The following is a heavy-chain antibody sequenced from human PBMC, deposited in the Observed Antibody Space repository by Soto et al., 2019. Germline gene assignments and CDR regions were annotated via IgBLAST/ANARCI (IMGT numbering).Heavy chain of an antibody. CDR2: IIPIFGTA. CDR1: GGTFSSYA. D-gene: IGHD2-2*01. J-gene: IGHJ4*02. V-gene: IGHV1-69*13. CDR3: AALCSSTSCLDY. Sequence: SVKVSCKASGGTFSSYAISWVRQAPGQGLEWMGGIIPIFGTANYAQKFQGRVTITADESTSTAYMELSSLRSEDTAVYYCAALCSSTSCLDYWGQGTLVTVPQ.